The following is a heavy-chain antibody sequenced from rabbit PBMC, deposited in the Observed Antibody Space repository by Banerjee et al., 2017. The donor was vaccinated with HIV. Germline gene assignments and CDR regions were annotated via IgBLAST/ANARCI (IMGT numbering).Heavy chain of an antibody. J-gene: IGHJ4*01. D-gene: IGHD2-1*01. CDR3: ARGDVVSLSYFNL. Sequence: QEQLEESGGDLVKPEGSLTLTCTASGFSFSSGYYMCWVRQAPGKGLEWIACIYTGDNDITYYASWAKGRFTISKTSSTTVTLQMTSLTAADTATYFCARGDVVSLSYFNLWGPGTLVTVS. CDR2: IYTGDNDIT. V-gene: IGHV1S45*01. CDR1: GFSFSSGYY.